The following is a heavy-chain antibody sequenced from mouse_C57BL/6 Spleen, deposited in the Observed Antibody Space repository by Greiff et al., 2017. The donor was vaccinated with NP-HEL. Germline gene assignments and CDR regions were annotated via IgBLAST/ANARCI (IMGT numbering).Heavy chain of an antibody. D-gene: IGHD2-2*01. J-gene: IGHJ2*01. CDR1: GYAFSSSW. CDR3: ARAGYDGYDGGSASFDY. Sequence: QVQLQQSGPELVKPGASVKISCKASGYAFSSSWMNWVKQRPGKGLEWIGRFYPGDGDTNYNGKFKGKATLTADKSSSTAYMHLSSLTSEYSAVYFCARAGYDGYDGGSASFDYWGQGTTLTVSS. V-gene: IGHV1-82*01. CDR2: FYPGDGDT.